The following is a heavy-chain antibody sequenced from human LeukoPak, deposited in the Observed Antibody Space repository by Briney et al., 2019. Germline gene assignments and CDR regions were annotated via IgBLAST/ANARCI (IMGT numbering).Heavy chain of an antibody. Sequence: SETLSLTCTVSGYSISSGYYWGWIRQPPGKGLEWIGSIYHSGSTYYNPSLKSRVTISVDTSKNQFSLKLSSVTAADTAVYYCARGGQYYFDYWGQGTLVTVSS. J-gene: IGHJ4*02. D-gene: IGHD3-16*01. CDR3: ARGGQYYFDY. CDR2: IYHSGST. CDR1: GYSISSGYY. V-gene: IGHV4-38-2*02.